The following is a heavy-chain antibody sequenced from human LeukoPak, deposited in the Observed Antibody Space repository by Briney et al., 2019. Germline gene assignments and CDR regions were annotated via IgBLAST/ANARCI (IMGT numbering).Heavy chain of an antibody. Sequence: PSETLSLTCTVSGGSMSSGNYYWTWIRQPAGKGLEWIGRIYAGGSANYNPSLKSRVTISVDTSKNQVSLKLSSVTAADTAMYYCARGGGGTTSLNYWGPGTQVTVSS. CDR1: GGSMSSGNYY. D-gene: IGHD2-2*01. J-gene: IGHJ4*02. CDR2: IYAGGSA. CDR3: ARGGGGTTSLNY. V-gene: IGHV4-61*02.